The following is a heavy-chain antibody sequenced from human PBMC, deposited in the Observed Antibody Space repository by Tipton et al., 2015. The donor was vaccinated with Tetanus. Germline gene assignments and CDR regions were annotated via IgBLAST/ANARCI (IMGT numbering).Heavy chain of an antibody. J-gene: IGHJ5*02. CDR1: GFIFSNYR. V-gene: IGHV3-21*01. CDR2: ISSTSSYI. Sequence: SLRLSCTVSGFIFSNYRMNWVRQAPGKGLEWVASISSTSSYIYYTDSVKGRFIVSRDNTKSSLFLQMTSLRAEDTAVYYCAKDPASRGWFDPWGQGTLVSVSS. CDR3: AKDPASRGWFDP.